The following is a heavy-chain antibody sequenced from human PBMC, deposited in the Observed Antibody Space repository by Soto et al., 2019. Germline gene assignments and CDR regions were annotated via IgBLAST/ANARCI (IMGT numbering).Heavy chain of an antibody. CDR3: ARFRRDGYNLDY. D-gene: IGHD5-12*01. CDR2: ISSSTSYM. V-gene: IGHV3-21*01. J-gene: IGHJ4*02. CDR1: GFTFSSYS. Sequence: EVQLVESGGGLVKPGGSLRLSCAASGFTFSSYSMNWVRQAPGKGLEWCSSISSSTSYMYYADSVKGRFTISRDNARNSLYLQMNSLRAEDTAVYYCARFRRDGYNLDYWGQGTLVTVSS.